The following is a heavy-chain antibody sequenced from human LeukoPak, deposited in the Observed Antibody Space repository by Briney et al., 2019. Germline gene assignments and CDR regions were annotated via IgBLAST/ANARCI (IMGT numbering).Heavy chain of an antibody. CDR3: ASDSYYYDSSGYYYDRGFDY. V-gene: IGHV3-7*01. J-gene: IGHJ4*02. CDR2: INQAGSER. CDR1: GFTFTHYY. D-gene: IGHD3-22*01. Sequence: PGGSLRLSCAASGFTFTHYYMSWVRQTPGRGLEWVANINQAGSERHYVDSVKGRFTISRDNAEKSLYLQMNSLRAEDTAVYYCASDSYYYDSSGYYYDRGFDYWGQGTLVTVSS.